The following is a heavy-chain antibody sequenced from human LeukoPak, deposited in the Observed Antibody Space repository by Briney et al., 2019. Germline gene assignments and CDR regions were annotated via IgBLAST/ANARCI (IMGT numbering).Heavy chain of an antibody. CDR3: ARESGLDYYASSGQGNWFAP. J-gene: IGHJ5*02. Sequence: SETLSLTCTVSGGSISSYYWSWIRQPAGKGLEWIGRIYTSGSTNYNPSLKSRVTISVDKSKNQFSLKLSSVTAADTAVYYCARESGLDYYASSGQGNWFAPWGQGTLVTVSS. D-gene: IGHD3-22*01. V-gene: IGHV4-4*07. CDR2: IYTSGST. CDR1: GGSISSYY.